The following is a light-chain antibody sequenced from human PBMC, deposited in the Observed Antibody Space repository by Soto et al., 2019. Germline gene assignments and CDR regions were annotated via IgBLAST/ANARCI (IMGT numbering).Light chain of an antibody. CDR1: SGSVSTSYY. Sequence: QTVVTQEPSFSVSPGGTVTFPCGLSSGSVSTSYYPSWYQQTPGQAPRTLIYNTNTRSSGVPDRFSGSILGNKAALTITGAQADDETDYYCVLYMGSGISLFGGGTKLTVL. CDR3: VLYMGSGISL. CDR2: NTN. J-gene: IGLJ2*01. V-gene: IGLV8-61*01.